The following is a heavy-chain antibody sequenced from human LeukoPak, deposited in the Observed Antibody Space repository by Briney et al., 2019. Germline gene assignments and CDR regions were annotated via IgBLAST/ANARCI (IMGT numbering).Heavy chain of an antibody. J-gene: IGHJ4*02. CDR1: RFTFSTYA. CDR3: TRGPGYHDSSYLDY. Sequence: GSLRLSCAASRFTFSTYAMHWVRQAPGKGLEWVEVISYDGTNKNHADSVKGRFTISRDNSKNTLYLQMNSLRAEDTAVYYCTRGPGYHDSSYLDYWGQGTLVTVSS. CDR2: ISYDGTNK. V-gene: IGHV3-30*04. D-gene: IGHD3-22*01.